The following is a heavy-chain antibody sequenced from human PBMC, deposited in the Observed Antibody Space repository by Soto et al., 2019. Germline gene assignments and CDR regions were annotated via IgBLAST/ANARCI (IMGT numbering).Heavy chain of an antibody. Sequence: QVPLVQSGAEVKKPGASVKVSCKASGYTFTSYGISWVRQAPGQGLEWMGWISAYNGNTNYAQKLQGRVTMTTDTSTITAYMELRSLRSDDTGVYYCARTDYDFWSGYDFDYWGQGTLVTVSS. CDR2: ISAYNGNT. J-gene: IGHJ4*02. V-gene: IGHV1-18*01. CDR3: ARTDYDFWSGYDFDY. D-gene: IGHD3-3*01. CDR1: GYTFTSYG.